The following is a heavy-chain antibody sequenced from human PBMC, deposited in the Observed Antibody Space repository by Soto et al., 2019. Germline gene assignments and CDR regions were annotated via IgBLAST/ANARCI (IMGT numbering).Heavy chain of an antibody. CDR3: GRSADGSTSNYYYYYMDV. J-gene: IGHJ6*03. CDR1: GYAFTSYD. D-gene: IGHD2-2*01. Sequence: ASVKVSCKASGYAFTSYDINWVRQATGQGPEWMGWMNSKTGNTGYAEKFQGRVTMTRNTSISTAYMELSGLRSDDTAVYYCGRSADGSTSNYYYYYMDVWGKGTPVTVSS. CDR2: MNSKTGNT. V-gene: IGHV1-8*01.